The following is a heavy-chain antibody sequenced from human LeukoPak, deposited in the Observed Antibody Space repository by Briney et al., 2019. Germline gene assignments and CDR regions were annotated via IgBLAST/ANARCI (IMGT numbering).Heavy chain of an antibody. V-gene: IGHV3-9*01. CDR2: ISWNSGSI. CDR1: GFTFDDYA. D-gene: IGHD5-12*01. J-gene: IGHJ4*02. Sequence: QTGGSLRLSCAASGFTFDDYAMHWVRQAPGKGLEWVSGISWNSGSIGYADSVKGRFTISRDNAKNSLYLQMNSLRAEDTALYYCAKGYSGYDFTDYWGQGTLVTVSS. CDR3: AKGYSGYDFTDY.